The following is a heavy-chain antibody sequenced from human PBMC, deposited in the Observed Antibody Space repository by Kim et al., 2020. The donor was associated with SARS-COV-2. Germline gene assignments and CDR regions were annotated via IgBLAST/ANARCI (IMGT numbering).Heavy chain of an antibody. CDR1: GYTFTSYY. CDR2: INPSGGST. V-gene: IGHV1-46*01. CDR3: ARDLAAATHYYGMDV. Sequence: ASVKVSCKASGYTFTSYYMHWVRQAPGQGLEWMGIINPSGGSTSYAQKFQGRVTMTRDTSTSTVYMELSSLRSEDTAVYYCARDLAAATHYYGMDVWGQGTTVTVSS. D-gene: IGHD2-15*01. J-gene: IGHJ6*02.